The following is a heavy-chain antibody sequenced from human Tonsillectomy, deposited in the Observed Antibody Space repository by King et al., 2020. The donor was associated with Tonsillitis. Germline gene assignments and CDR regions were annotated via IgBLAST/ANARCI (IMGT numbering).Heavy chain of an antibody. CDR2: ISAYNDNT. CDR3: ERDLKYYYDNSGYFFDY. J-gene: IGHJ4*02. CDR1: GYTFPTYG. V-gene: IGHV1-18*04. D-gene: IGHD3-22*01. Sequence: QLVQSGAEVKKPGASVKVSCKASGYTFPTYGISWVRQAPGQGLEWMGWISAYNDNTNYAQKLQGRVTMTTDTSTTTAYMELRSLRSDDTAVYYCERDLKYYYDNSGYFFDYWGQGTLVTVSS.